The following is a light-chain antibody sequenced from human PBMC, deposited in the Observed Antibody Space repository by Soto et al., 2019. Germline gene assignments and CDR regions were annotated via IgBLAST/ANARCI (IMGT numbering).Light chain of an antibody. V-gene: IGLV2-8*01. CDR1: SNDVGGYDF. Sequence: QSVLTQPPSASGSPGQSVTISCTGTSNDVGGYDFVSWYQQRPGRAPKLIIVEVNKWPSGVPDRFSASKSGNTASLTVSGLQAEDEADCYCSSYAGEKTYVFGTGTKFT. CDR2: EVN. J-gene: IGLJ1*01. CDR3: SSYAGEKTYV.